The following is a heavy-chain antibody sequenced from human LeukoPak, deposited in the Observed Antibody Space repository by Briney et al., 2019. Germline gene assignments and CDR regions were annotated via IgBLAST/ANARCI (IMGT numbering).Heavy chain of an antibody. D-gene: IGHD3-3*01. CDR1: GYSISSGYY. V-gene: IGHV4-38-2*02. CDR2: IYHSGST. Sequence: PSETLSLTCTVSGYSISSGYYWGWIRQPPGKGLEWIGSIYHSGSTYYNPSLKSRVTISVDTSKNQFSLKLSSVTAADTAVYYCARDLADFWSGYWLGAFDIWGQGTMVTVSS. J-gene: IGHJ3*02. CDR3: ARDLADFWSGYWLGAFDI.